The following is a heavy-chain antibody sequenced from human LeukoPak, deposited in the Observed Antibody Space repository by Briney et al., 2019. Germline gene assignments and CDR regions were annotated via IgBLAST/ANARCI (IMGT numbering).Heavy chain of an antibody. CDR2: ISYDGSNK. D-gene: IGHD5-18*01. V-gene: IGHV3-30*04. CDR1: GFTFSSYA. J-gene: IGHJ4*02. CDR3: ARVGFVDTAMVIDY. Sequence: GGSLRLSCAASGFTFSSYAMHWVRQDPAKGLEWVAVISYDGSNKYYADSVKGRFTISRDNSKNTLYLQMNSLRAEDTAVYYCARVGFVDTAMVIDYRGQGTLVTVSS.